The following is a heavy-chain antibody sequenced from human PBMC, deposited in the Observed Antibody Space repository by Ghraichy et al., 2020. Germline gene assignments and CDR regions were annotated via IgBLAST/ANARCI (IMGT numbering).Heavy chain of an antibody. Sequence: ASVKVSCKASGYTFTSYGISWVRQAPGQGLEWMGWISAYNGNTNYAQKLQGRVTMTTDTSTSTAYMELRSLRSDDTAVYYCARRGCSGGSCYSGYYYYGMDVWGQGTTVTVSS. V-gene: IGHV1-18*01. CDR1: GYTFTSYG. D-gene: IGHD2-15*01. J-gene: IGHJ6*02. CDR3: ARRGCSGGSCYSGYYYYGMDV. CDR2: ISAYNGNT.